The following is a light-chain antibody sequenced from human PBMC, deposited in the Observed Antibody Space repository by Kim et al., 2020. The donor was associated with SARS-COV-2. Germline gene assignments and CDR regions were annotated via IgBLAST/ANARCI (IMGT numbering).Light chain of an antibody. V-gene: IGLV2-18*02. J-gene: IGLJ1*01. Sequence: GQSVTSSGNGTSRDVGTYARVAWYQQPPGTAPKLMIYEVNDRPSGVPDRFSGSKSGNTASLTISGLQPEDEADYYCSSYTSSNTYVFGTGTKVTVL. CDR3: SSYTSSNTYV. CDR2: EVN. CDR1: SRDVGTYAR.